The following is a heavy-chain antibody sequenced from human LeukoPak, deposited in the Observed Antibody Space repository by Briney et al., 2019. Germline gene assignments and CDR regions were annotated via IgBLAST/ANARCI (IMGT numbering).Heavy chain of an antibody. D-gene: IGHD3-22*01. Sequence: ASVKVSCKASGYTFTSYYMHWVRQAPGQGLEWMGWISAYNGNTNYAQKLQGRVTMTTDTSTSTAYMELRSLRSDDTAVYYCARGFYYYDSSGVAFDIWGQGTMVTVSS. CDR3: ARGFYYYDSSGVAFDI. CDR1: GYTFTSYY. V-gene: IGHV1-18*04. J-gene: IGHJ3*02. CDR2: ISAYNGNT.